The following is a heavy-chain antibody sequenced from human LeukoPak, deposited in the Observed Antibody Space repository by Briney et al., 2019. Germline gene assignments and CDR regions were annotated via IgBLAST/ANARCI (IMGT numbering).Heavy chain of an antibody. Sequence: PGGSLRLSCAASGFTLSDYYMSWIRQAPGKGLEWVSYITSSGSTKYYADSVKGRFTISRDNSKNTLYLQMNSLRAEDTAVYYCARGRYCSGGSCYRPSFFDYWGQGTLVTVSS. CDR1: GFTLSDYY. CDR2: ITSSGSTK. V-gene: IGHV3-11*04. D-gene: IGHD2-15*01. J-gene: IGHJ4*02. CDR3: ARGRYCSGGSCYRPSFFDY.